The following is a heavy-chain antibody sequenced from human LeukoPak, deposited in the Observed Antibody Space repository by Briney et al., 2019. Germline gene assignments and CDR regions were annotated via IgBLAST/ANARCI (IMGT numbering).Heavy chain of an antibody. CDR2: ISSGSSTI. V-gene: IGHV3-48*01. Sequence: GGSLRLSCAASGFTFSSYAMSWVRQAPGKGLEWVSYISSGSSTIYYADSVKGRFTISRDNAKNSLYLQMNSLRAEDTAVYYCAREFSGSNYGFPFDYWGQGTLVTVSS. CDR3: AREFSGSNYGFPFDY. CDR1: GFTFSSYA. D-gene: IGHD1-26*01. J-gene: IGHJ4*02.